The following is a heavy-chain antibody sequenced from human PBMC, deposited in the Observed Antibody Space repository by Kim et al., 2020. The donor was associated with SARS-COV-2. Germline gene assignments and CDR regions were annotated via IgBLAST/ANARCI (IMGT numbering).Heavy chain of an antibody. Sequence: GGSLRLSCAASGFTFSSYSMNWVRQAPGKGLEWVSSISSSSSYIYYADSVKGRFTISRDNAKNSLYLQMNSLRAEDTAVYYCARGRELLASYYYGMDVWGQGTTVTVSS. CDR2: ISSSSSYI. CDR3: ARGRELLASYYYGMDV. CDR1: GFTFSSYS. D-gene: IGHD1-26*01. V-gene: IGHV3-21*01. J-gene: IGHJ6*02.